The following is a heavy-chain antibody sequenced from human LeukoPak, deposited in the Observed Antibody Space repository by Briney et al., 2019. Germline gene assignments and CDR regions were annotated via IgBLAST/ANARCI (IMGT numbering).Heavy chain of an antibody. Sequence: GGSLRLSCSASGFAFSSYAMYWVRQAPGKGLEYVSAISRDGGTLYPADSVEGRITISRDNSKNTLYLQMNSLRAEDTAVYYCAKLTGGPNPQDGFDIWGQGTVVTVAS. CDR2: ISRDGGTL. V-gene: IGHV3-64*04. CDR3: AKLTGGPNPQDGFDI. J-gene: IGHJ3*02. CDR1: GFAFSSYA. D-gene: IGHD2-15*01.